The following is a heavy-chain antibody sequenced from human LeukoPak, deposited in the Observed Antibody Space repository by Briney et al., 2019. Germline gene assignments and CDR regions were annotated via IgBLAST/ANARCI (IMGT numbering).Heavy chain of an antibody. V-gene: IGHV3-30*04. CDR3: AKGNAKSIAAPGWLDY. CDR2: ISYDGSNK. D-gene: IGHD6-6*01. J-gene: IGHJ4*02. Sequence: PGRSLRLSCTASGFTFGDYAMSWFRQAPGKGLEWVAVISYDGSNKYYADSVKGRFTISRDNSKNTLYLQMNSLRAEDTAVYYCAKGNAKSIAAPGWLDYWGQGTLVTVSS. CDR1: GFTFGDYA.